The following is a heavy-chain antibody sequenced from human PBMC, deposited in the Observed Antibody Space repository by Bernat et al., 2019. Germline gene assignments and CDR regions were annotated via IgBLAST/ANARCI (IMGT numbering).Heavy chain of an antibody. CDR3: ARVTGNYDILTGYYKEGGMDV. V-gene: IGHV1-18*01. J-gene: IGHJ6*02. Sequence: QVQLVQSGAEVKKPGASVKVSCKASGYTFTSYGISWVRQAPGQGLEWMGWISAYNGNTNYAQKLQGRVTMTTDTSTSTAYMELRSLRSDDTAVYYCARVTGNYDILTGYYKEGGMDVWGQGTTVTVSS. D-gene: IGHD3-9*01. CDR1: GYTFTSYG. CDR2: ISAYNGNT.